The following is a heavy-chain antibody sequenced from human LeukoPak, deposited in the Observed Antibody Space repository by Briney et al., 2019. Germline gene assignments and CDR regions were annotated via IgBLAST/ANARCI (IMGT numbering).Heavy chain of an antibody. CDR1: GGSVSSYY. D-gene: IGHD3/OR15-3a*01. V-gene: IGHV4-59*08. CDR2: IYNGGST. CDR3: ARGRTGYPNWFDR. J-gene: IGHJ5*02. Sequence: PSGSLSLTCTASGGSVSSYYLSWVRQPPGKGLEWIWHIYNGGSTHYTPSLKSRVTISVDTSKNAFSLKLSSVSAADTAVYYCARGRTGYPNWFDRWGQGTLVTVSS.